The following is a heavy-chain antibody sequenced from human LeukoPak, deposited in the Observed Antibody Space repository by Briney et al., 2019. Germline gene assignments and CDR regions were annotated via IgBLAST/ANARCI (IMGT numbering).Heavy chain of an antibody. CDR2: IYYSGST. CDR3: ARVFGILGVTHDY. Sequence: SETLSLTCTVSGGSISSYYWSWIRQPPGKGLEWIGYIYYSGSTNYNPSPKSRVTISVDTSKNQFSLKLSAETAADTAVYFGARVFGILGVTHDYWGQGALVTVSS. J-gene: IGHJ4*01. D-gene: IGHD2-15*01. CDR1: GGSISSYY. V-gene: IGHV4-59*01.